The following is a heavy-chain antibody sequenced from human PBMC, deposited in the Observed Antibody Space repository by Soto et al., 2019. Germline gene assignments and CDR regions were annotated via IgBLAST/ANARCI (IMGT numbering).Heavy chain of an antibody. V-gene: IGHV4-31*03. J-gene: IGHJ6*02. CDR1: GGSISSGGYC. Sequence: SETLSLTCTVSGGSISSGGYCWSWIRQHPGKGLEWIGYIYYSGSTYYNPSLKSRVTISVDTSKNQFSLKLSSVTAADTAVYYCARDRRYYDSSGSVVDYYGMDVWGQGTTVTVSS. CDR2: IYYSGST. D-gene: IGHD3-22*01. CDR3: ARDRRYYDSSGSVVDYYGMDV.